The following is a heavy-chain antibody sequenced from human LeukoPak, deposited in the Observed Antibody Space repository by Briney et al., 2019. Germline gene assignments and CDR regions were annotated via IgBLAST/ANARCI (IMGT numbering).Heavy chain of an antibody. D-gene: IGHD3-22*01. CDR1: GFTFSSYA. Sequence: GGSLRLSCAASGFTFSSYAMSWVRQAPGKGLEWVSYISSSGSTIYYADSVKGRFTISRDNAKNSLYLQMNSLRAEDTAVYYCASPPTYHSSGYVGGWGQGTLVTVSS. CDR3: ASPPTYHSSGYVGG. V-gene: IGHV3-48*04. CDR2: ISSSGSTI. J-gene: IGHJ4*02.